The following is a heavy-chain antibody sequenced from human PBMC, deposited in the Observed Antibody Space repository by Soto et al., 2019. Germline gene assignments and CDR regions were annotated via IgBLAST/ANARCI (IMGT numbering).Heavy chain of an antibody. Sequence: SETLSLTCTVSGGSISSSSYYWGWIRQPPGKGLEWIGSIYYSGSTYYNPSLKSRVTISVDTSKNQFSLKLSSVTAADTAVYYSARQPTPSGSLNWLDTWGQGTLVTVSS. CDR3: ARQPTPSGSLNWLDT. CDR2: IYYSGST. D-gene: IGHD1-26*01. V-gene: IGHV4-39*01. CDR1: GGSISSSSYY. J-gene: IGHJ5*02.